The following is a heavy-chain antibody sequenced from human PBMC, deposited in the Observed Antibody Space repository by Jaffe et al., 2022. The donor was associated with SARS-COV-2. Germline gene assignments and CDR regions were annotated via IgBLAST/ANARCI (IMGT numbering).Heavy chain of an antibody. J-gene: IGHJ4*02. V-gene: IGHV1-46*01. Sequence: QVQLVQSGAEVKKPGASVKVSCKASGYTFTSYYMHWVRQAPGQGLEWMGIINPSGGSTSYAQKFQGRVTMTRDTSTSTVYMELSSLRSEDTAVYYCARDRIRWELPGWSFDYWGQGTLVTVSS. D-gene: IGHD1-26*01. CDR3: ARDRIRWELPGWSFDY. CDR2: INPSGGST. CDR1: GYTFTSYY.